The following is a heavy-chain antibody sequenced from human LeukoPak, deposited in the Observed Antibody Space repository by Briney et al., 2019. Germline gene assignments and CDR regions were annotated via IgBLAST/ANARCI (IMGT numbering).Heavy chain of an antibody. J-gene: IGHJ4*02. CDR3: AKVGVYDILTGYWSDY. D-gene: IGHD3-9*01. Sequence: GGSLRLSCAASGFTFSSYAMSWVRQAPGKGLEWVSAISGSGGSTYYAGSVKGRFTISRDNSKNTLYLQMNSLRAEDTAVYYCAKVGVYDILTGYWSDYWGQGTLVTVSS. CDR1: GFTFSSYA. CDR2: ISGSGGST. V-gene: IGHV3-23*01.